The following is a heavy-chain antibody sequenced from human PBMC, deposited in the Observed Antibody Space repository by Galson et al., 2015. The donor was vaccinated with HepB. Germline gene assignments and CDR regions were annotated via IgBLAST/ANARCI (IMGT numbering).Heavy chain of an antibody. Sequence: LRLSCAASGFTFTDYSMSWIRQAPGKGLEWVSYISGSGSTTIFYANSVKGRFTISRDNAKNSVYLQMSSLRAEDTAVYYCARATLTWFDPWGQGTLVTVSS. CDR2: ISGSGSTTI. J-gene: IGHJ5*02. CDR3: ARATLTWFDP. D-gene: IGHD2/OR15-2a*01. V-gene: IGHV3-11*01. CDR1: GFTFTDYS.